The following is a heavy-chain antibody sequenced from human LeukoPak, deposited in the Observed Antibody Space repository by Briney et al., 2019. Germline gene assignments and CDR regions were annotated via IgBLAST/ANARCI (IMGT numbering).Heavy chain of an antibody. D-gene: IGHD1-7*01. CDR1: GFTFSSSA. CDR2: ISGSGTGT. Sequence: GGSLRLSYAASGFTFSSSAMSWVRQAPGKGLYWVSAISGSGTGTYYADSVKGRFTISRDNSKNTLYLQMNSLRAEDTAVYYCAKEGGTGTRFDYWGQGTLVTVSS. V-gene: IGHV3-23*01. J-gene: IGHJ4*02. CDR3: AKEGGTGTRFDY.